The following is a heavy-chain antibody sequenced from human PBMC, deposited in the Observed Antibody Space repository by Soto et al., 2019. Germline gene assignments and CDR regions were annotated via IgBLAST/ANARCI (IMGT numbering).Heavy chain of an antibody. D-gene: IGHD3-10*01. V-gene: IGHV3-11*01. J-gene: IGHJ4*02. CDR1: GFTFSDYY. CDR2: ISSSGSTI. Sequence: PGGSLRLSCAASGFTFSDYYMSWIRQAPGKGLEWVSYISSSGSTIYYADSVKGRFTISRDNAKNSLYLQMNSLRAEDTAVYYCSSDYGSGSYKHFDYWGQGTLVTVSS. CDR3: SSDYGSGSYKHFDY.